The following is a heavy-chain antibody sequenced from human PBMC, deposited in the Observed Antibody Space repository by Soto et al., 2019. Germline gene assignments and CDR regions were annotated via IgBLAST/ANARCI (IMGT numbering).Heavy chain of an antibody. CDR2: INPNSGGT. CDR3: ARLKPNYVFWNDLTRLGTFDI. J-gene: IGHJ3*02. CDR1: GYTFTDYY. Sequence: ASVKVSCKASGYTFTDYYMPWVRQAPGQGLEWLGWINPNSGGTNYAQRLQGSVTMTRDTSITTAYMELSRLRSDDSAVYYCARLKPNYVFWNDLTRLGTFDIWGPGTMVT. V-gene: IGHV1-2*02. D-gene: IGHD3-3*01.